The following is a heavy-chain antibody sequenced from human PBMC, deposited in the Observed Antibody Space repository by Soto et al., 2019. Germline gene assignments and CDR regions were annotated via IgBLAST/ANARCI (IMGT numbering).Heavy chain of an antibody. D-gene: IGHD3-22*01. CDR3: ARDRYDSSGYYAQYFQH. J-gene: IGHJ1*01. V-gene: IGHV3-33*01. CDR2: IWYDGSNK. CDR1: GFTFSSYG. Sequence: GGSLRLSCAASGFTFSSYGMHWVRQAPGKGLEWVAVIWYDGSNKYYADSVKGRFTISRDNSKNTLYLQMNSLRAEDTAVYYCARDRYDSSGYYAQYFQHRGQRTLVSVSS.